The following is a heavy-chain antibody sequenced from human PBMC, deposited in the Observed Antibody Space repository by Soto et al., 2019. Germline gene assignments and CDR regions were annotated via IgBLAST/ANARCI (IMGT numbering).Heavy chain of an antibody. CDR2: TFYSGSA. CDR3: VRDMSRYDSWSGYVSTTNWFDP. J-gene: IGHJ5*02. D-gene: IGHD3-3*01. CDR1: GDSMSSGGYY. Sequence: SETLSLTCIVSGDSMSSGGYYWSWIRQHPGKGLEWIGYTFYSGSAFYNPSLKGRVTISVETSKNRLSLRLNSVTAADTAVYFCVRDMSRYDSWSGYVSTTNWFDPWGQGALVTVSS. V-gene: IGHV4-31*03.